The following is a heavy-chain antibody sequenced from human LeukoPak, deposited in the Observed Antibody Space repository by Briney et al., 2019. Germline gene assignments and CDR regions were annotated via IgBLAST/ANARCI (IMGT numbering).Heavy chain of an antibody. CDR1: GYTFTGYY. Sequence: ASVKVSCKASGYTFTGYYMHWVRQAPGQGLEWMGWINPNSGGTNYAQKFQGRVTMTRDTSISTAYMELSRLRSDDTAVYYCARERGYSGYDSVFNYWGQGTLVTVSS. J-gene: IGHJ4*02. D-gene: IGHD5-12*01. V-gene: IGHV1-2*02. CDR3: ARERGYSGYDSVFNY. CDR2: INPNSGGT.